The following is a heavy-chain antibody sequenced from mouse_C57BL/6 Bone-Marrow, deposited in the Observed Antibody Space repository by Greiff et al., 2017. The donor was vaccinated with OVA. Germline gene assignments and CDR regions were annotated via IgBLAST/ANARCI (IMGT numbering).Heavy chain of an antibody. CDR3: ARQDYDGAMDY. Sequence: EVKVVESGGGLVKPGGSLKLSCAASGFTFSSYTMSWVRQTPEKRLELVAAINSDGGSTYYPDTMERRFIISRDKTKKTLYLQLSSLRSEDTALYYCARQDYDGAMDYWGQGTSVTVSS. V-gene: IGHV5-6-2*01. D-gene: IGHD2-4*01. CDR2: INSDGGST. CDR1: GFTFSSYT. J-gene: IGHJ4*01.